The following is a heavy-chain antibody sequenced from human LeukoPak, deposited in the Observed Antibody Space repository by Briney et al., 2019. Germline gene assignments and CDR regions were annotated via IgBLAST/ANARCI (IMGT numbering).Heavy chain of an antibody. D-gene: IGHD3-16*01. Sequence: WMGMIIPIFGTTYYAQKFQERVTLTTDESRSTVYMELSSLRSDDTAVYYCARWGDSYFDLWGRGTLVTVSS. CDR2: IIPIFGTT. CDR3: ARWGDSYFDL. J-gene: IGHJ2*01. V-gene: IGHV1-69*05.